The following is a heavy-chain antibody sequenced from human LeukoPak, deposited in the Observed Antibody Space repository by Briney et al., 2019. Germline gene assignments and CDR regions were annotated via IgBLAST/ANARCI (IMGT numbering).Heavy chain of an antibody. CDR1: GGSFSGYY. CDR3: ARAPYSSSWNDY. Sequence: PSETLSLTCAVYGGSFSGYYWSWLREPPGKGLEWIGEINHSGSTNYNPSLKSRVTISVDTSKNQFSLKLSSVTAADTAVYYCARAPYSSSWNDYWGQGILVTVSS. V-gene: IGHV4-34*01. J-gene: IGHJ4*02. D-gene: IGHD6-13*01. CDR2: INHSGST.